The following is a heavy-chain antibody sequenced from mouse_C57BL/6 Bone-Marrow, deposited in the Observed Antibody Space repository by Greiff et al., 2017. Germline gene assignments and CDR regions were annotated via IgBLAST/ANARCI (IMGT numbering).Heavy chain of an antibody. CDR3: ARSGLRRSWFAY. Sequence: QVQLQQPGAELVRPGSSVKLSCKASGYTFNSYWMDWVKQRPGQGLEWIGNIYPSDSETHYNQKFKDKATLTVDKSSSTAYMQLSSLTSEDSAVYYCARSGLRRSWFAYWGQGTLVTVSA. D-gene: IGHD2-4*01. J-gene: IGHJ3*01. V-gene: IGHV1-61*01. CDR1: GYTFNSYW. CDR2: IYPSDSET.